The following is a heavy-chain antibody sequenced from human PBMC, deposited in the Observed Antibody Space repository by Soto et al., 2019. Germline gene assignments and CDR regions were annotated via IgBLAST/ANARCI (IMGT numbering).Heavy chain of an antibody. D-gene: IGHD5-12*01. CDR1: GYTFTSYG. V-gene: IGHV1-18*01. CDR2: ISAYNGNT. CDR3: ARDLRVATIRGVGY. J-gene: IGHJ4*02. Sequence: ASVKVSCKASGYTFTSYGIIWVRQAPGQGLEWMGWISAYNGNTNYAQKLQGRVTMTTDTSTSTAYMELRSLRSDDTAVYYCARDLRVATIRGVGYWGQGTLVTVSS.